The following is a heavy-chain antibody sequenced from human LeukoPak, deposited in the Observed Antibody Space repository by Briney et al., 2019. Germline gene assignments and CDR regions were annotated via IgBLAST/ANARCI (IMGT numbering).Heavy chain of an antibody. CDR2: ISSSSIYI. J-gene: IGHJ4*02. CDR1: GFTFSSYS. CDR3: ARDPTYGDYSYFDY. D-gene: IGHD4-17*01. V-gene: IGHV3-21*01. Sequence: GGSLRLSCAASGFTFSSYSMNWVRQAPGKGLEWFSSISSSSIYIYYADSVKGRFTISRDNAKNSLYLQMNSLRAEDTAVYYCARDPTYGDYSYFDYWGQGTLVTVSS.